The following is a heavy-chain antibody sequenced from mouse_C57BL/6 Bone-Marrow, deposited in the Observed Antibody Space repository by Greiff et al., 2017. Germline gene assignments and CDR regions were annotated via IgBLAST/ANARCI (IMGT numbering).Heavy chain of an antibody. Sequence: EVKLVESGGGLVKPGGSLKLSCAASGFTFSSYAMSWVRQTPEKRLEWVATISDGGSYTYYPDNVKGRFTISRDNAKNNLYLQMSHLKSEDTAMYYCARDVFITSPFDYWGQGTTLTVSS. J-gene: IGHJ2*01. D-gene: IGHD1-1*01. CDR3: ARDVFITSPFDY. CDR2: ISDGGSYT. CDR1: GFTFSSYA. V-gene: IGHV5-4*01.